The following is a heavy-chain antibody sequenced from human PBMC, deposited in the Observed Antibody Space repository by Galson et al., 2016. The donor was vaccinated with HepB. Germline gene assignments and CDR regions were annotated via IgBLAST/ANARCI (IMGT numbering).Heavy chain of an antibody. CDR2: IDWDDDK. CDR3: ARIGGTSFFDY. V-gene: IGHV2-70*01. D-gene: IGHD2-2*01. Sequence: PALVKPTQTLTLTCTFSGFSFNTTGMCVSWIRQPPGKALEWLALIDWDDDKYYSTSLKTRLTISKDTSKNQVVLMMTNMDPVDTATYYCARIGGTSFFDYWGQGTVVTVSS. CDR1: GFSFNTTGMC. J-gene: IGHJ4*02.